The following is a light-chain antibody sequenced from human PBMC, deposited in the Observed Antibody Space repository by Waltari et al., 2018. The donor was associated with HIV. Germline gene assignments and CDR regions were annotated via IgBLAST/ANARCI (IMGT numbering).Light chain of an antibody. CDR2: LNSDGSH. Sequence: QLVLTQSPSASASLGASAKLTCTLSSGHSSYAIAWHQQQPEKGPRYLMKLNSDGSHSKGDGIPYRFSGSSSGAERYLPISSLQSEDEADYYCQTWGTGIRVFGTGTKVTVL. V-gene: IGLV4-69*01. CDR1: SGHSSYA. CDR3: QTWGTGIRV. J-gene: IGLJ1*01.